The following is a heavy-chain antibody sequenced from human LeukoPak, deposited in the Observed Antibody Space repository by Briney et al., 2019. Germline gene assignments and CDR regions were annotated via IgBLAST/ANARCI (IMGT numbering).Heavy chain of an antibody. Sequence: PSQTLSLTCAISGDSVSSNSAAWNSIRQSPSRGLEWLGRTYFRFKWYNAYAVSVKSRITIYPDTSKNQFSLQLNSVTPEDTAVYYCARGHSGYLEYWGQGTLVTVSS. CDR2: TYFRFKWYN. J-gene: IGHJ4*02. D-gene: IGHD6-19*01. CDR1: GDSVSSNSAA. CDR3: ARGHSGYLEY. V-gene: IGHV6-1*01.